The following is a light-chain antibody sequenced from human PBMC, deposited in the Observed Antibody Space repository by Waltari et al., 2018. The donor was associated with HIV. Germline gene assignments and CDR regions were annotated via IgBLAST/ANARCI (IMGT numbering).Light chain of an antibody. J-gene: IGLJ2*01. V-gene: IGLV2-11*01. CDR2: GIT. CDR1: RGDVGGYDY. Sequence: QSALTQPRSVSGSPGQSVTISCTGTRGDVGGYDYVSWYQHHPGKAPKLMIYGITKRPSGVPDRFSGSKSGNTASLTISGLQAEDEADYYCQTWATGTHEFGGGTKLTVL. CDR3: QTWATGTHE.